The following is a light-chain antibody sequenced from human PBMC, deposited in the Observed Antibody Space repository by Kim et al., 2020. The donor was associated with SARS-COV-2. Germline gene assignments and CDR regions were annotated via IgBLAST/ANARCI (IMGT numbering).Light chain of an antibody. CDR2: YDS. CDR3: QVWDSFTDHYV. J-gene: IGLJ1*01. Sequence: APVQTAKITCGGTNIGIRSVHWYRQKPGQAPAVVIRYDSDRPSGIPERFSASNSGNTATLTITRVEAGDEADYYCQVWDSFTDHYVFGDGTKVTVL. V-gene: IGLV3-21*04. CDR1: NIGIRS.